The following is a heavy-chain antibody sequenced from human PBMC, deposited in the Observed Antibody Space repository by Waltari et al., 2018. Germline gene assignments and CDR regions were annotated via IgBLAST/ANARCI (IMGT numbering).Heavy chain of an antibody. V-gene: IGHV3-73*01. CDR1: GFSFSGAT. CDR3: SGGEVTGTDF. Sequence: EVQVVESGGGLVQPGGSLKLSCETSGFSFSGATIHWVRQTSGKGLEWVGRIRREPYNYATAYSASVKGRFTISRDDSKNTAYLQMNSLMTEDTAVYYCSGGEVTGTDFWGQGTLVTVSS. J-gene: IGHJ4*02. D-gene: IGHD6-19*01. CDR2: IRREPYNYAT.